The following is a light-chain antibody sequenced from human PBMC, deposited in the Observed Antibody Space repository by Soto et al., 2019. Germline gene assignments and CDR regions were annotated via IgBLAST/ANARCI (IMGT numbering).Light chain of an antibody. Sequence: VLTHSAATLSLSPGERATLSCGASQSVSSYLAWYQQKPGQAPRLLIYDASNRATGIPARFSGSGSGTDFTPTISSLEPEDFAVYYCQQRSNWPLLTFGGGTKVDIK. CDR2: DAS. CDR3: QQRSNWPLLT. CDR1: QSVSSY. J-gene: IGKJ4*01. V-gene: IGKV3-11*01.